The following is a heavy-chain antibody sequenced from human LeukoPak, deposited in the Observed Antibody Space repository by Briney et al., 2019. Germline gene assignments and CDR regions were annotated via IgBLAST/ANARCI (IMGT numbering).Heavy chain of an antibody. V-gene: IGHV3-30*03. CDR3: ASALNYYGPFDY. Sequence: GRSLRLSCAASGFTFSSYGMHWVRQAPGKGLEWVAVISYDGSNKYYADSVKGRFTISRDNSKNTLYLQMNSLRAEDTAVYYCASALNYYGPFDYWGHGTLVTVSS. D-gene: IGHD3-10*01. J-gene: IGHJ4*01. CDR2: ISYDGSNK. CDR1: GFTFSSYG.